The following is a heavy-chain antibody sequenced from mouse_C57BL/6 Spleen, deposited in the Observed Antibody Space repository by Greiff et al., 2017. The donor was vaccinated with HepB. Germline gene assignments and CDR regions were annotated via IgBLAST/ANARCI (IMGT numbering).Heavy chain of an antibody. CDR1: GFTFSDYG. J-gene: IGHJ4*01. CDR2: ISSGSSTI. D-gene: IGHD1-1*01. Sequence: EVKLVESGGGLVKPGGSLKLSCAASGFTFSDYGMHWVRQAPEKGLEWVAYISSGSSTIYYADTVKGRFTISRDNAKSTLFLQMTSLRSEDTAMYYCARRGMYYGSSSYYAMDYWGQGTSVTVSS. V-gene: IGHV5-17*01. CDR3: ARRGMYYGSSSYYAMDY.